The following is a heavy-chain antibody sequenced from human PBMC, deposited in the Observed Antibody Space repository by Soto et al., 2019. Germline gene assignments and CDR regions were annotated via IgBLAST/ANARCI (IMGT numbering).Heavy chain of an antibody. CDR1: GGSFSGHS. CDR2: INHSGRV. V-gene: IGHV4-34*01. D-gene: IGHD3-22*01. Sequence: TLSLTCAVYGGSFSGHSWTWIRQSPGKGLEWIGDINHSGRVNYSPSLKSRVTISLDTSKNQFSLTLSAVTAADTAMYYCSTRAYDTNGYYRFDPRGQGTLVTVS. J-gene: IGHJ5*01. CDR3: STRAYDTNGYYRFDP.